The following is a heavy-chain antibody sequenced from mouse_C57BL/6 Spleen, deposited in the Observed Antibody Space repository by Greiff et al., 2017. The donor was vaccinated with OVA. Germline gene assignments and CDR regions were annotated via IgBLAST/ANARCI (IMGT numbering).Heavy chain of an antibody. CDR2: IYPGDGDT. D-gene: IGHD1-1*01. CDR1: GYAFSSSW. J-gene: IGHJ1*03. V-gene: IGHV1-82*01. CDR3: APNYYGSSHWYFDV. Sequence: VKLVESGPELVKPGASVKISCKASGYAFSSSWMNWVKQRPGRGLEWIGRIYPGDGDTNYNGKFKGKATLTADKSSSTAYMQLSSLTSEDSAVYFCAPNYYGSSHWYFDVWGTGTTVTVSS.